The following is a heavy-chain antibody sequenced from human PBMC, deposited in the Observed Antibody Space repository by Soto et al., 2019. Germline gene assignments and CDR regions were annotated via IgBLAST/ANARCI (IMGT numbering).Heavy chain of an antibody. CDR1: GYTFTSYD. J-gene: IGHJ6*02. Sequence: ASVKVSCKASGYTFTSYDINWVRQATGQGLEWMGWMNPNSGNTGYAQKFQGRVTMTRNTSISTAYMELSSLRSEDTAVYYCAAYSSSWYGIWYYYYGMDVWGQGTTVTVSS. D-gene: IGHD6-13*01. CDR2: MNPNSGNT. CDR3: AAYSSSWYGIWYYYYGMDV. V-gene: IGHV1-8*01.